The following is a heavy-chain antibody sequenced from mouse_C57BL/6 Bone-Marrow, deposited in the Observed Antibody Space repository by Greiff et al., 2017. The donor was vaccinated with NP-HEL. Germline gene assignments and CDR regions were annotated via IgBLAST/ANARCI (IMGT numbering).Heavy chain of an antibody. D-gene: IGHD1-1*01. CDR3: ARCTTVPLYAMDY. V-gene: IGHV1-55*01. CDR2: IYPGSGST. CDR1: GYTFTSYW. Sequence: VQLQQPGAELVKPGASVKMSCKASGYTFTSYWITWVKQRPGQGLEWIGDIYPGSGSTNYNEKFKSKATLTVDTSSSTAYMQLSSLTSEDSAVYYCARCTTVPLYAMDYWGQGTSVTVSS. J-gene: IGHJ4*01.